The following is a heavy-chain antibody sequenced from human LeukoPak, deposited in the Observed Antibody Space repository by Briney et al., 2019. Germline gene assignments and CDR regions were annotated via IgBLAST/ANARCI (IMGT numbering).Heavy chain of an antibody. Sequence: SETLSLTCTVSGGSISSYYWSWIRQSAGKGLEWIGRIYTSGSTNYNPSLKSRVTMSVDTSKNQFSLKLSSVTAADTAVYYCAAYSGSYPYYFDYWGQGTLVTVSS. CDR1: GGSISSYY. J-gene: IGHJ4*02. CDR2: IYTSGST. V-gene: IGHV4-4*07. D-gene: IGHD1-26*01. CDR3: AAYSGSYPYYFDY.